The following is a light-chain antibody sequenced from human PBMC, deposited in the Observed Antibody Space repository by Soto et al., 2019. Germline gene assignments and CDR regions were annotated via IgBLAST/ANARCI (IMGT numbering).Light chain of an antibody. CDR3: HQRKSWPRT. CDR1: QTVSSR. Sequence: EIVLTQSPATLSLSPGERATLSCRASQTVSSRLAWYQHKPGQAPRLLIYDTSNRATGIPARFSGSGSGTDFTLTISSLEPEDFAVYYCHQRKSWPRTFGQGTKVDI. J-gene: IGKJ1*01. CDR2: DTS. V-gene: IGKV3-11*01.